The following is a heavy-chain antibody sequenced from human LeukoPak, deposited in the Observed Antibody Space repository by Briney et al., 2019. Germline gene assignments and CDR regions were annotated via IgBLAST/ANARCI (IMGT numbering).Heavy chain of an antibody. CDR1: GYSFTNYW. V-gene: IGHV5-51*01. D-gene: IGHD4-23*01. CDR3: ARRTNYGGNYYYAMDV. CDR2: IYPDDSDT. Sequence: GESLKISCKGSGYSFTNYWIVWVRQMPGKGLEGMGIIYPDDSDTRYRPTFQVQVTISADKSISTSYLQWSSLKASDTAIYYCARRTNYGGNYYYAMDVWGQGTTVTVSS. J-gene: IGHJ6*02.